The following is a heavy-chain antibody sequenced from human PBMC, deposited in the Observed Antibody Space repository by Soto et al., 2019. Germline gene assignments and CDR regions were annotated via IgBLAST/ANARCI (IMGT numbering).Heavy chain of an antibody. Sequence: EVQLVESGGDLVQRGGSLRLSCVASGFTFSVYSMNWVRQAPGKGLEWFSYITSDTKTIKYADSVKGRFTISRDNAKNSVYLQMNSLSDEDPAVYYCARSVEGHFDYWGQGTVVTVSS. J-gene: IGHJ4*02. CDR1: GFTFSVYS. CDR3: ARSVEGHFDY. D-gene: IGHD6-19*01. CDR2: ITSDTKTI. V-gene: IGHV3-48*02.